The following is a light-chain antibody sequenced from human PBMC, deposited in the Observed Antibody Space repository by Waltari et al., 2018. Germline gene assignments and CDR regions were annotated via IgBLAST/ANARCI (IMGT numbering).Light chain of an antibody. Sequence: DIQMTQSPSTLSASVGDRVTITCRASQSISSWLAWYQQQPGKAPKLLIYKASSLESGVPSRFSGSGSGTEFTLTISSLQPDDFATYYCQQYNSYSLRTFGQGTKVEIK. CDR1: QSISSW. CDR3: QQYNSYSLRT. V-gene: IGKV1-5*03. CDR2: KAS. J-gene: IGKJ1*01.